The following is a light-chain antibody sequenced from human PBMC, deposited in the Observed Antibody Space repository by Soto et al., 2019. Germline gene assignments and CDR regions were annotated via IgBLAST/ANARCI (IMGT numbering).Light chain of an antibody. CDR1: SSDVGGYDY. CDR2: DVN. CDR3: LSYADTAYV. Sequence: QSVLTQPASVSGSPGQSITISCTGTSSDVGGYDYVSWYQQHPGKAPKLMIYDVNYRPSGVPDRFSGSKSGNTAFLTVSGLQAEDEADYYCLSYADTAYVFGTGTKVTVL. J-gene: IGLJ1*01. V-gene: IGLV2-8*01.